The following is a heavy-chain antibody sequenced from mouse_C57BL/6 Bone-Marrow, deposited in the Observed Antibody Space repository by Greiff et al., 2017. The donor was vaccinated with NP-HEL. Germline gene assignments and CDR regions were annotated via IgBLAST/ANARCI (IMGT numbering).Heavy chain of an antibody. Sequence: VQLQQSGTVLARPGASVKMSCKTSGYTFTSYWMHWVKQRPGQGLEWIGAIYPGNSDTSYNQKFKGKAKLTAVTSASTAYMELSSLTNEDSAVYYCTWYYGSREFSYYAMDYWGQGTSVTVSS. CDR1: GYTFTSYW. CDR3: TWYYGSREFSYYAMDY. CDR2: IYPGNSDT. J-gene: IGHJ4*01. D-gene: IGHD1-1*01. V-gene: IGHV1-5*01.